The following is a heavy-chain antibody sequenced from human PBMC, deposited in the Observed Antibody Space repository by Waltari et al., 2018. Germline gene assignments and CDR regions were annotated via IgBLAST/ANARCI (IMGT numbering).Heavy chain of an antibody. D-gene: IGHD4-17*01. CDR3: ARGSTVTKFDY. CDR1: GFTFSSYS. J-gene: IGHJ4*02. Sequence: EVQLVESGGGLVQPGGSLRLSCAASGFTFSSYSMNWVRQAPGKGLEWVSYISSSSSTIYYADSVKGRFTISRDNAKNSLYLQMNSLRVEDTAVYYCARGSTVTKFDYWGQGTLVTVSS. CDR2: ISSSSSTI. V-gene: IGHV3-48*04.